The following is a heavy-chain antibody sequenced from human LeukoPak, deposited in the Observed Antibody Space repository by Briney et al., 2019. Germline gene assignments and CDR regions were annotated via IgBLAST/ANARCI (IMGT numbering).Heavy chain of an antibody. V-gene: IGHV3-43*02. D-gene: IGHD3-3*01. CDR2: ISWDGGST. CDR3: AKEMGRGYYDFDY. Sequence: GGSLRLSCAASGFTFSSYGMSWVRQAPGKGLEWVSLISWDGGSTYYADSVKGRFTISRDNSKNSLYLQMNSLRTEDTALYYCAKEMGRGYYDFDYWGQGTLVTVSS. CDR1: GFTFSSYG. J-gene: IGHJ4*02.